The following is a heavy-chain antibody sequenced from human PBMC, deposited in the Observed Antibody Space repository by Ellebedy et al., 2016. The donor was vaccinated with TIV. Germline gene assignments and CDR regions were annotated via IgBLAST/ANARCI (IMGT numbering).Heavy chain of an antibody. D-gene: IGHD3-22*01. J-gene: IGHJ4*02. V-gene: IGHV4-61*02. Sequence: SETLSLXXTVSGGSISSAYYYWSWIRQPAGKGLEWIGRIYTSGSTYYNPSLKSRVTISVDTSKNQFSLKLSSVTAADTAVYYCAREREHYDSWVLDYWGQGTLVTVSS. CDR2: IYTSGST. CDR1: GGSISSAYYY. CDR3: AREREHYDSWVLDY.